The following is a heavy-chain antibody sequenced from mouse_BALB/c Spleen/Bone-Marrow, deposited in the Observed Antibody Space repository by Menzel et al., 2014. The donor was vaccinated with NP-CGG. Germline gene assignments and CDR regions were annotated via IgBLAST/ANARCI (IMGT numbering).Heavy chain of an antibody. CDR3: ARHNYDETWFAY. CDR2: ISNGGVST. D-gene: IGHD2-4*01. CDR1: GFTFSDYY. V-gene: IGHV5-12*01. J-gene: IGHJ3*01. Sequence: EVKLGGSGLGLGQPGGSLKLSCASSGFTFSDYYMYWVRQTPEKRREWVAYISNGGVSTYYPDTVKGRSTISRDNAKNTQFLQMSRLKSEDTAMYYCARHNYDETWFAYWGQATLVNISA.